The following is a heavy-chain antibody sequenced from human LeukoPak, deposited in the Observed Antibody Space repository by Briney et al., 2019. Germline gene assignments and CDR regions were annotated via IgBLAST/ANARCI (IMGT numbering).Heavy chain of an antibody. J-gene: IGHJ4*02. CDR3: AAPGYSYGYVLDH. CDR2: INPNSGDT. CDR1: GYTFTGYY. D-gene: IGHD5-18*01. Sequence: ASVKVSCKASGYTFTGYYMHWLRQAPGQGLEWVGWINPNSGDTRYAQKFQGRVTMTRDTSITTAYMELSTLRSDDTAVYYCAAPGYSYGYVLDHWDQGTLVTVSS. V-gene: IGHV1-2*02.